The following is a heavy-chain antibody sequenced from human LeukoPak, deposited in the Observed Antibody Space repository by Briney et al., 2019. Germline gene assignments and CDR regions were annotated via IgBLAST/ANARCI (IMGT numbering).Heavy chain of an antibody. CDR1: GYTLTELS. V-gene: IGHV1-46*01. CDR3: ASTYCGGDCFLSWYYFDY. J-gene: IGHJ4*02. CDR2: INPSGGST. Sequence: ASVKVSCKVSGYTLTELSTHWVRQAPGKGLEWMGIINPSGGSTSYAQKFQGRVTITADESTSTAYMELSSLRSEDTAVYYCASTYCGGDCFLSWYYFDYWGQGTLVTVSS. D-gene: IGHD2-21*02.